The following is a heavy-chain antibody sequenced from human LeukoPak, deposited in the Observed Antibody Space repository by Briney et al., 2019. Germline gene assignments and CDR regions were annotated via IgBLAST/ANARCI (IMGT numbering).Heavy chain of an antibody. CDR2: IPDNGAYS. V-gene: IGHV3-21*01. D-gene: IGHD6-13*01. CDR3: VRGDSRDY. J-gene: IGHJ4*02. Sequence: PGGSLRLSCAASGFTFSSYTMNWVRQAPGKWLEWVSSIPDNGAYSHHADSVKGRFTISRDNARNSLYLDMHNLGAEDTAVYYCVRGDSRDYWGQGTLVTVSS. CDR1: GFTFSSYT.